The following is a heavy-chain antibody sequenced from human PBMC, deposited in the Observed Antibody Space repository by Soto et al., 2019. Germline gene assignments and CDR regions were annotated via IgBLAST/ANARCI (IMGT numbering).Heavy chain of an antibody. CDR3: AREDESSGYAGTFKH. V-gene: IGHV3-30-3*01. J-gene: IGHJ1*01. D-gene: IGHD3-22*01. CDR2: VSPDGKK. Sequence: QVQLVESGGDVVQPGRSLRLSCAASGFTFSNYVMHWVRQTPDTGLEWVALVSPDGKKHYEDSVKDRFSISRDSSKNNLNLEMNSLRAEDTALYYCAREDESSGYAGTFKHWGQGTLVTVSP. CDR1: GFTFSNYV.